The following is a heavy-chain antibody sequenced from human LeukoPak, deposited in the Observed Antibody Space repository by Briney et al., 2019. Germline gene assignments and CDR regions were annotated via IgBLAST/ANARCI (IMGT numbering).Heavy chain of an antibody. CDR3: SSHYGPGPV. CDR2: IHPGTGDT. J-gene: IGHJ4*02. D-gene: IGHD3-10*01. V-gene: IGHV1-2*02. Sequence: GASVKVSCEALGYSFRDHHVIWVRQAPGQGLEWMGWIHPGTGDTKFGQNFQGRLTMTWDTSITTAYMDLIELTSDDTAVYYCSSHYGPGPVWGQGTLVTASS. CDR1: GYSFRDHH.